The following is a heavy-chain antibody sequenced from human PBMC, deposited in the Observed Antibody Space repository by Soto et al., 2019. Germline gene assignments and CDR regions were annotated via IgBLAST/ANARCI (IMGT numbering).Heavy chain of an antibody. V-gene: IGHV1-2*04. J-gene: IGHJ4*02. CDR2: INPNSGGT. CDR1: GYTFSGYA. Sequence: ASVKVSCRASGYTFSGYAMHWVRQAPGQGLEWMGWINPNSGGTNYAQKFQGWVTMTRDTSISTAYMELSRLRSDDTAVYYCVIVFGYGGYEMGTDFWCKGTLGTGSS. CDR3: VIVFGYGGYEMGTDF. D-gene: IGHD5-12*01.